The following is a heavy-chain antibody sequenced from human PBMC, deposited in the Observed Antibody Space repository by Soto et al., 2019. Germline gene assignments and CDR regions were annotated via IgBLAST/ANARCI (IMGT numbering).Heavy chain of an antibody. D-gene: IGHD3-22*01. J-gene: IGHJ4*02. CDR1: GGSVSSGRYY. Sequence: SETLSLTCTVSGGSVSSGRYYWIWIRHPPGKGLEWIGYIYYRGSTNYNPSLKSRVTISVDTSKNQFSLKLSSVTAADTAVYYCARDSPRNYDSSGPYDYWGQGTLVTVSS. V-gene: IGHV4-61*01. CDR2: IYYRGST. CDR3: ARDSPRNYDSSGPYDY.